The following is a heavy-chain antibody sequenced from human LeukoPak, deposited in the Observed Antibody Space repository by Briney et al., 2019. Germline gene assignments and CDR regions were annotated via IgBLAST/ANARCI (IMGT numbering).Heavy chain of an antibody. CDR1: GGSISSYY. CDR3: ARRGRYCSGGSCYLAFDI. D-gene: IGHD2-15*01. V-gene: IGHV4-59*08. Sequence: PSETLSLTCTVSGGSISSYYWSWIRQPPGKGLGWIGYIYYSGSTNYAPSLKGRVTISVDTSKNQFSLKLSSVTAADTAVYYCARRGRYCSGGSCYLAFDIWGQGTMVTVSS. J-gene: IGHJ3*02. CDR2: IYYSGST.